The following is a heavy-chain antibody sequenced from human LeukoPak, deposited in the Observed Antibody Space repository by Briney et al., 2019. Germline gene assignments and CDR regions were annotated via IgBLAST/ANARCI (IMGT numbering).Heavy chain of an antibody. V-gene: IGHV4-59*01. CDR3: ARDTRLLWFGESYFDY. D-gene: IGHD3-10*01. J-gene: IGHJ4*02. CDR1: GGSISSYY. CDR2: IYYSGST. Sequence: SETLSLTCTVSGGSISSYYWSWIRQPPGKGLEWIGYIYYSGSTNYNPSLKSRVTISVDTSKNQFSLKLSSVTAADTAVYYCARDTRLLWFGESYFDYWGQGTLVTVSS.